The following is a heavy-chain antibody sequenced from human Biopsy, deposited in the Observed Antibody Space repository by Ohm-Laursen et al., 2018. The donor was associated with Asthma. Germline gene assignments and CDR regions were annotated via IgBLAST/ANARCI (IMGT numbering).Heavy chain of an antibody. CDR1: GFMFRSFG. V-gene: IGHV3-30*18. Sequence: SLRLSCAASGFMFRSFGMHWVRQAPGKGLEWVAIISYDGNHKLYEDSVKGRFTISRDNSKNTLYLQMNSLRTEDTAVYYCAKRRGYSGHDNDYWGQGTLVIVSS. D-gene: IGHD5-12*01. CDR3: AKRRGYSGHDNDY. J-gene: IGHJ4*02. CDR2: ISYDGNHK.